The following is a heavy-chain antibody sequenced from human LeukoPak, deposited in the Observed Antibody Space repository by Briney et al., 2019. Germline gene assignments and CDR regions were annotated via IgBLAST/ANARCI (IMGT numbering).Heavy chain of an antibody. CDR1: GGSISRYY. CDR3: ARVSSLGYYFDY. Sequence: PSETLSLTCTVSGGSISRYYGSWIRQSPGKGLAWIGYIYYSGSTNYNPSLDSRVTISIDTSKNQFSLKLSSVTAADTAVYYCARVSSLGYYFDYWGQGTLVTVSS. J-gene: IGHJ4*02. D-gene: IGHD2-2*01. CDR2: IYYSGST. V-gene: IGHV4-59*01.